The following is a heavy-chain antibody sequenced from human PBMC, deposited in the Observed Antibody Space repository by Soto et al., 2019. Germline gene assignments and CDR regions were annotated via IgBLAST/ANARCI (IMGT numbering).Heavy chain of an antibody. J-gene: IGHJ3*02. CDR2: ISGSGGST. D-gene: IGHD3-9*01. CDR1: GFTFSSYA. V-gene: IGHV3-23*01. CDR3: VRPDYDILTGYPLGAFDI. Sequence: PGGSLRLSCAASGFTFSSYAMSLVRQAPGKGLEWVSAISGSGGSTYYADSVKGRFTISRDNSKNTLYLQMNSLRAEDTAVYYCVRPDYDILTGYPLGAFDIWGQGTMVTVSS.